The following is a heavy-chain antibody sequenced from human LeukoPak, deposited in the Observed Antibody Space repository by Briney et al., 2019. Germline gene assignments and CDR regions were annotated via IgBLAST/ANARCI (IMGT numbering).Heavy chain of an antibody. D-gene: IGHD5-18*01. CDR3: ATSKIQLWSRGGAFDI. CDR1: GGSFSGYY. CDR2: IYYSGST. J-gene: IGHJ3*02. V-gene: IGHV4-59*01. Sequence: SETLSLTCAVYGGSFSGYYWSWIRQPPGKGLEWIGYIYYSGSTNYNPSLKSRVTISVDTSKNQFSLKLSSVTAADTAVYYCATSKIQLWSRGGAFDIWGQGTMVTVSS.